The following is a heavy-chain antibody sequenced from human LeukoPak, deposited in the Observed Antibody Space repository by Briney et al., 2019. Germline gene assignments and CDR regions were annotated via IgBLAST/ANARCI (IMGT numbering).Heavy chain of an antibody. V-gene: IGHV4-39*07. Sequence: PSETLSLTCTVSGGSISSSSYYWGWIRKPPGKGLEWIGSIYYSGSTYYNPSLKSRVTISVDTSKNQFSLKLSSVTAADTAVYYCARDRLQLQSWGQGTLVTVSS. D-gene: IGHD5-24*01. CDR3: ARDRLQLQS. CDR2: IYYSGST. J-gene: IGHJ5*02. CDR1: GGSISSSSYY.